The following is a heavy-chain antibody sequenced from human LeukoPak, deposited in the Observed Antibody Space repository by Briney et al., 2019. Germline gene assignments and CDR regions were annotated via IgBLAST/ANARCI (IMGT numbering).Heavy chain of an antibody. Sequence: PGGSLRLSCAASGFTFSSYWVSWVRQAPGKGLEWVANIKQDGSEKYYVDSVNGRFTISRDNDKNSLYLQMNSLRAEDTAVYYCARSQVWFGESEGYFDYWGQGTLVTVSS. CDR3: ARSQVWFGESEGYFDY. CDR1: GFTFSSYW. J-gene: IGHJ4*02. D-gene: IGHD3-10*01. CDR2: IKQDGSEK. V-gene: IGHV3-7*01.